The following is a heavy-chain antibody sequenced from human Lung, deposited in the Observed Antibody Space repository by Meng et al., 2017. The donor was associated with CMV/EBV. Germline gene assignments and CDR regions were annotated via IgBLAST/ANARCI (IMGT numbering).Heavy chain of an antibody. CDR2: ISSSGSTI. D-gene: IGHD3-3*01. CDR1: GFTFSDYY. CDR3: ASPPAEFLMDR. V-gene: IGHV3-11*04. J-gene: IGHJ4*02. Sequence: SCAASGFTFSDYYMSWIRQAPGKGLEWVSYISSSGSTIYYADPVKGRFTISRDNAKNSLYLQMNSLRAEDTAVYYCASPPAEFLMDRRGQGTLVTVSS.